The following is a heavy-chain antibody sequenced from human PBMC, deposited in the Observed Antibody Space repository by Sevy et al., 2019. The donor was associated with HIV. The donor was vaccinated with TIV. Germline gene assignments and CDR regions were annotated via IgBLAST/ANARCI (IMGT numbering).Heavy chain of an antibody. V-gene: IGHV4-59*01. D-gene: IGHD1-20*01. Sequence: SETLSLTCSVSGGSMNLYYWSRIRQPPGKGLEWIGFIYYSGSTNYNPSLKSRVTISVDTSENQFSLKLSSVTAADTAVYYCARVGFNWNDVDYWGQGTLVTVSS. CDR2: IYYSGST. J-gene: IGHJ4*02. CDR1: GGSMNLYY. CDR3: ARVGFNWNDVDY.